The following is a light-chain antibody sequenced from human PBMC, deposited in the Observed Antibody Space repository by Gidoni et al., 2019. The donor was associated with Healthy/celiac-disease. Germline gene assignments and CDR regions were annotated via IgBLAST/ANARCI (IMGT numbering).Light chain of an antibody. CDR3: QQYIWT. CDR2: DAS. Sequence: DIQMTQSPSTLSASVGDRVTITCRASQSISSWLAWYQQKPGKAPKLLIYDASSLESGVPSRFSGSGSGTEFTLTISSLQPDDFATYYCQQYIWTFGQXTKVEIK. CDR1: QSISSW. V-gene: IGKV1-5*01. J-gene: IGKJ1*01.